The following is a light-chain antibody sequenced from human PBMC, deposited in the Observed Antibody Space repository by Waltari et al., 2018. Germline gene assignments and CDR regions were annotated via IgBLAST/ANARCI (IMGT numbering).Light chain of an antibody. CDR3: SSYTSTSSYV. CDR2: DVT. J-gene: IGLJ1*01. V-gene: IGLV2-14*01. Sequence: QSALTQPASVSGSPGQSITISCTGTRSDVCGYYFVPWYQQHPGKAPKLIIYDVTERPSGVSHRFSGSKSGNTASLTISGLQAEDEADYYCSSYTSTSSYVFGAETKVTVL. CDR1: RSDVCGYYF.